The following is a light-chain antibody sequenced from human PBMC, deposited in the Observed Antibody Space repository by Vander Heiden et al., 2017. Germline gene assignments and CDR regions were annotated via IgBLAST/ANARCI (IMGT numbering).Light chain of an antibody. J-gene: IGKJ1*01. V-gene: IGKV4-1*01. CDR2: WAS. CDR1: LSSFNNFNNKYY. Sequence: DIVMTQSPVSLAVSLGERATINCKSSLSSFNNFNNKYYLSWYQVKPVQPPKLLIYWASTRESGVPDRFSGSESGTDFSLTISSLQAEDVAVYYCHQYYTTPRTFGQGTKLEI. CDR3: HQYYTTPRT.